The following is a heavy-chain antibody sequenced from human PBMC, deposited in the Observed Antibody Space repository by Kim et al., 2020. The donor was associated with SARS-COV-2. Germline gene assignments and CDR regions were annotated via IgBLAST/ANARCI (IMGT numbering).Heavy chain of an antibody. D-gene: IGHD2-8*01. CDR2: ISTSSSTI. CDR3: ARANYGMDV. Sequence: GGSLRLSCAASGFTFSSYSMDWVRQAPGKGLEWVSSISTSSSTIDYADSVKGRFTISRANAKNSLYLQMNSLRAEDTAVYYCARANYGMDVWGQGTTVTV. CDR1: GFTFSSYS. V-gene: IGHV3-21*01. J-gene: IGHJ6*02.